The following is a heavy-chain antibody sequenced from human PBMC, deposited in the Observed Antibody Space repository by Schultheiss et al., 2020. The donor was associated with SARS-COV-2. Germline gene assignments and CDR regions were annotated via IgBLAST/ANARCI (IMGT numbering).Heavy chain of an antibody. D-gene: IGHD4-23*01. CDR3: ARHYGGNSELLT. Sequence: GGSLRLSCKTSGYSVNTHWIAWVRQMPGKGLEWLGVIFCSDSETRYNPSFQGQVILSADRSTSTAYLQWDNLKASDTAMYYCARHYGGNSELLTWGQGTLVTVSS. CDR1: GYSVNTHW. CDR2: IFCSDSET. V-gene: IGHV5-51*01. J-gene: IGHJ4*02.